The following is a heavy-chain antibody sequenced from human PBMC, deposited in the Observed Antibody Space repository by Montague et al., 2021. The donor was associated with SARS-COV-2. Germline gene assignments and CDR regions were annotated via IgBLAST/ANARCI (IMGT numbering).Heavy chain of an antibody. D-gene: IGHD3-10*01. J-gene: IGHJ4*02. CDR3: ARGARQGYGFRLGSFDY. V-gene: IGHV4-34*01. CDR1: GGSFSGYY. Sequence: SETLSLTSALYGGSFSGYYWNWIRQPPGKGLEWIGEINHSGSTNYNPSLKSRVTMSVDTSKNQFSLKLSSVTAADTAVYYCARGARQGYGFRLGSFDYWGQGTLVTVSS. CDR2: INHSGST.